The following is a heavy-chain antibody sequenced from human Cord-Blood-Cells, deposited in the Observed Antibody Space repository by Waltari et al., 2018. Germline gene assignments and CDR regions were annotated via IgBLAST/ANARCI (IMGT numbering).Heavy chain of an antibody. Sequence: EVQLVQSGAEVKKPGEPLKISCKGPGNSFTSSWIGWVRTMPGKGLEWMGIIYPGYSDTRYSPSFQGQVTISADKSISTAYLQWSSLKASDTAMYYCARVLSDSSGYYYWFDPWGQGTLVTISS. CDR1: GNSFTSSW. CDR3: ARVLSDSSGYYYWFDP. D-gene: IGHD3-22*01. J-gene: IGHJ5*02. CDR2: IYPGYSDT. V-gene: IGHV5-51*01.